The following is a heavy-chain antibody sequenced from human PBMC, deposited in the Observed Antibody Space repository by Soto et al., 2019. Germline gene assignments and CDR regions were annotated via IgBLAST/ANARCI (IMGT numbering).Heavy chain of an antibody. CDR2: ISAYNGNT. D-gene: IGHD6-13*01. CDR1: GYTFISYG. J-gene: IGHJ5*02. V-gene: IGHV1-18*01. Sequence: ASVKVSCKASGYTFISYGISWVRQAPGQGLEWMGWISAYNGNTNYAQKLQGRVTITADESTSTAYMELSSLRSEDTAVYYCARGTEAAAGTEWFDPWGQGTLVTVSS. CDR3: ARGTEAAAGTEWFDP.